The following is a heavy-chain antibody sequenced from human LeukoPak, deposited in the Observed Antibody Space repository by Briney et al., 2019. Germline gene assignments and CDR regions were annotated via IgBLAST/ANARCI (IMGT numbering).Heavy chain of an antibody. CDR2: IYSGGST. Sequence: GGSLRLSCAASGFTVSSNYTSWVRQAPGKGLEWVSVIYSGGSTYYADSVKGRFTISRDNSKNTLYLQMNSLRAEDTAVYYCASEGYSYGYIDYWGQGTLVTVSS. CDR1: GFTVSSNY. J-gene: IGHJ4*02. V-gene: IGHV3-66*01. CDR3: ASEGYSYGYIDY. D-gene: IGHD5-18*01.